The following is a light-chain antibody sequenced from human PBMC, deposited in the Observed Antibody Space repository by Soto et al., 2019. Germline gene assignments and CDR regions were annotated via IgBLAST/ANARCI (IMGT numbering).Light chain of an antibody. CDR3: ASWDDSLTGLYV. J-gene: IGLJ1*01. V-gene: IGLV1-44*01. Sequence: QSVLTQPPSVSXXPGQRVTISCSGGSSNIGSGTVNWYQQLPGTAPKLLIYNNNQRPSGVPDRFSGSKSGTSGSLAISGLQSEDEADYYCASWDDSLTGLYVFGTGTKVTVL. CDR2: NNN. CDR1: SSNIGSGT.